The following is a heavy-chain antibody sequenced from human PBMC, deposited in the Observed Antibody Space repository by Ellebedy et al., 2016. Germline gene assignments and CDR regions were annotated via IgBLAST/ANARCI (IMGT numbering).Heavy chain of an antibody. J-gene: IGHJ4*02. CDR1: GFHLTYHE. CDR2: IRSDGIDL. V-gene: IGHV3-21*01. CDR3: ASARFDY. Sequence: GGSLRLXXAASGFHLTYHELNWVRQAPEKGLEWVASIRSDGIDLYYADSVRGRFAISRDNAKNSLYLQMDSLRAEDTGVYYCASARFDYWGQGALVTVSS.